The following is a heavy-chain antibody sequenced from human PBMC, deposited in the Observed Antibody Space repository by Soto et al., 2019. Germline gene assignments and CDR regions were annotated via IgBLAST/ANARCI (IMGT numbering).Heavy chain of an antibody. Sequence: SETLSLTCTVSGASISDYSWSWIRQPAGKGLEWMGRISSTGNIHYNPSFRSRFTMSIDTSRDQFSLRLTSVTAADTAVYYCARESGDNWTYEAQWGEGTQVTV. D-gene: IGHD1-7*01. CDR3: ARESGDNWTYEAQ. CDR2: ISSTGNI. J-gene: IGHJ4*02. V-gene: IGHV4-4*07. CDR1: GASISDYS.